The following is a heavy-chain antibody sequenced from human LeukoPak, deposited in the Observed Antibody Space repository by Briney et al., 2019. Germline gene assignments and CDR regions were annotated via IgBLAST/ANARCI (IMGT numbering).Heavy chain of an antibody. CDR1: GYSFTSYW. CDR3: ARLGIEYDFWSGYSPNDY. V-gene: IGHV5-51*01. D-gene: IGHD3-3*01. CDR2: IYPGDSDT. J-gene: IGHJ4*02. Sequence: GGSLEISCQGSGYSFTSYWIGWVRQVPGKGLEWMGIIYPGDSDTRYSPSFQGQVTISADKSISTAYLQWSSLKASDTAMYYCARLGIEYDFWSGYSPNDYWGQGTLVTVSS.